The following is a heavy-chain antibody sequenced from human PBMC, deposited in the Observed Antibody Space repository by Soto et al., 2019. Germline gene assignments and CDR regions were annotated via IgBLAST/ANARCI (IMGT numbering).Heavy chain of an antibody. V-gene: IGHV3-30-3*01. CDR2: ISYDGSNK. Sequence: QVQLVESGGGVVQPGRSLRLSCAASGFTFSSYAMHWVRQAPGKGLEWVAVISYDGSNKYYADSVKGRFTISRDNSKNTLYLQMNSLRAEDTAVYYCARDQGVFDYWGQGTLVTVSS. CDR3: ARDQGVFDY. D-gene: IGHD3-10*01. CDR1: GFTFSSYA. J-gene: IGHJ4*02.